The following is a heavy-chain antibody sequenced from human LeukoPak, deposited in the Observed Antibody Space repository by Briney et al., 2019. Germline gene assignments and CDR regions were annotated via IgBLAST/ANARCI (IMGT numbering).Heavy chain of an antibody. D-gene: IGHD6-19*01. J-gene: IGHJ4*02. CDR1: DGSISSGGYY. CDR2: ISYSGST. CDR3: AALIAVSGTVDY. Sequence: SETLSLTCTVSDGSISSGGYYWNWIRQHPGKGLEWIGYISYSGSTYYNSSLKSRVTISVDTSKNQFSLSLSSVTAADTAVYYCAALIAVSGTVDYWGQGTLVTVSS. V-gene: IGHV4-31*03.